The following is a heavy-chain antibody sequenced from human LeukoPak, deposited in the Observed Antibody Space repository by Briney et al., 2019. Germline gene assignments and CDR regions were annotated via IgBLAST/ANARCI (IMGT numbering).Heavy chain of an antibody. D-gene: IGHD2-2*01. CDR2: ISGSGGST. V-gene: IGHV3-23*01. CDR3: AKGLKYCSSTSCPLDY. CDR1: GGSFSGYY. Sequence: ETLSLTCAVYGGSFSGYYWSWVRQAPGKGLEWVSAISGSGGSTYYADSVKGRFTISRDNSKNTLYLQMNSLRAEDTAVYYCAKGLKYCSSTSCPLDYWGQGTLVTVSS. J-gene: IGHJ4*02.